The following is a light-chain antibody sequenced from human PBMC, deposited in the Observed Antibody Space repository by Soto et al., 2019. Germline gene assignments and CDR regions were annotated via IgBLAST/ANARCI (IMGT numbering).Light chain of an antibody. CDR1: SSNIGSNN. J-gene: IGLJ3*02. CDR2: SNN. CDR3: AAWDDSLNGHWV. V-gene: IGLV1-44*01. Sequence: QSVLTQPPSASGTPGQRVTISCSGSSSNIGSNNVNWYQQLPGTAPQLLIYSNNQRPSGVPDRFSGSKSGTSASLAISGLQSEDEAEYYCAAWDDSLNGHWVFGGGTKLTVL.